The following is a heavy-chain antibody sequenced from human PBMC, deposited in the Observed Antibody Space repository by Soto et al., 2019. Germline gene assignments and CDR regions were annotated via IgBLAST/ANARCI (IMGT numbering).Heavy chain of an antibody. V-gene: IGHV3-11*01. CDR2: ISSSGSTI. D-gene: IGHD2-15*01. CDR3: ARDLYRSGGSCHGYFDY. CDR1: GFTFSDYY. J-gene: IGHJ4*02. Sequence: QVQLVESGGGLVKPGGSLRLSCAASGFTFSDYYMSWIRQAPGKGLEWVSYISSSGSTIYYADSVKGRFTISRDNAKNSLYLQMTRLCAQDTAVYYCARDLYRSGGSCHGYFDYWGQGTLVTVSS.